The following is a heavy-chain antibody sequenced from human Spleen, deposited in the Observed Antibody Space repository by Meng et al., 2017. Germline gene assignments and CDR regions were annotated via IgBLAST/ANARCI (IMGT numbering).Heavy chain of an antibody. CDR3: ARATSSGYSWYFDL. CDR2: IYYSGST. D-gene: IGHD3-22*01. J-gene: IGHJ2*01. V-gene: IGHV4-30-4*01. CDR1: GGSISSGDYY. Sequence: QVQLQESGPGLVKPSQNLSLTCTVSGGSISSGDYYWCWIRQPPGRGLEWIGYIYYSGSTYYNPSLRSRVTISVDTSKNQFSLILTSVTAADTAVYYCARATSSGYSWYFDLWGRGTLVTVSS.